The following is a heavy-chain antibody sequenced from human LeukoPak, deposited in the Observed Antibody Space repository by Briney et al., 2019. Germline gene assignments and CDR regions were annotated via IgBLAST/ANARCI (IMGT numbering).Heavy chain of an antibody. D-gene: IGHD5-18*01. CDR1: GFSFSYYG. CDR3: SKAQMGGYSYGPFDY. J-gene: IGHJ4*02. Sequence: GGSLRLSCAASGFSFSYYGMHWVRQAPGKGLEWVAAIWYDGSNKKYADSVKGRFTISRDNSKNMVYLEMNSLRAEDTAVYYCSKAQMGGYSYGPFDYWGQGTLVTVSS. CDR2: IWYDGSNK. V-gene: IGHV3-33*06.